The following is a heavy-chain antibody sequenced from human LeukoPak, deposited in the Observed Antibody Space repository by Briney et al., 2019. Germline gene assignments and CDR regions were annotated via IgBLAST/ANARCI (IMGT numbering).Heavy chain of an antibody. D-gene: IGHD5-12*01. CDR2: LRGDGET. Sequence: GGSLRLSCAASGFILSNYAMSWVRQAPARGLEWVSSLRGDGETFYTDSVRGRFTISRDIAKNTLYLQMNSLRAEDTAVYYCVRSSGYPDFWGQGTLVTVSS. V-gene: IGHV3-23*01. CDR3: VRSSGYPDF. J-gene: IGHJ4*02. CDR1: GFILSNYA.